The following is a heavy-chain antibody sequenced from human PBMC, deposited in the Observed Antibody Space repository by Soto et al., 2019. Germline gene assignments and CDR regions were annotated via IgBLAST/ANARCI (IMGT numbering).Heavy chain of an antibody. V-gene: IGHV3-74*01. J-gene: IGHJ3*01. D-gene: IGHD1-26*01. CDR1: GFTFSYYW. CDR2: IHSDGSST. Sequence: EVPLVESGGGLVQPGESLRLSCAASGFTFSYYWMHWVRQAPGKGLVWVSRIHSDGSSTTYAYSVKGRFSIYRDNARNTVYLQMNSLRAEDTAVYYCARGDRGAFDLWGQGTVVTVSS. CDR3: ARGDRGAFDL.